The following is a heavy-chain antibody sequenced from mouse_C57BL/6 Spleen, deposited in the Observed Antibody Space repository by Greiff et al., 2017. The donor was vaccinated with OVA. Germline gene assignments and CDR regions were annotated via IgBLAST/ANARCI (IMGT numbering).Heavy chain of an antibody. CDR3: ARSGVYYSNYVRYFDV. CDR1: GYTFTSYW. D-gene: IGHD2-5*01. CDR2: IDPSDSYT. V-gene: IGHV1-50*01. Sequence: QVQLQQPGAELVKPGASVKLSCKASGYTFTSYWMQWVKQRPGQGLEWIGEIDPSDSYTNYNQKFKGKATLTVDTSSSTAYMQLSSLTSEDSAVYYCARSGVYYSNYVRYFDVWGTGTTVTVSS. J-gene: IGHJ1*03.